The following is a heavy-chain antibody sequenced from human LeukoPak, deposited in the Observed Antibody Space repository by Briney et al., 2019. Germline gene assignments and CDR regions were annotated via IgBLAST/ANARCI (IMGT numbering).Heavy chain of an antibody. CDR2: INHSGST. CDR1: GGSFSGYY. J-gene: IGHJ4*02. D-gene: IGHD3-22*01. CDR3: ARDAPEDSYYYDSSGLALDY. V-gene: IGHV4-34*01. Sequence: PSETLSLTCAVYGGSFSGYYWSWIRQPPGKGLEWIGEINHSGSTNYNPSLKSRVTMSVDTSKNQFSLKLSSVTAADTAVYYCARDAPEDSYYYDSSGLALDYWGQGTLVTVSS.